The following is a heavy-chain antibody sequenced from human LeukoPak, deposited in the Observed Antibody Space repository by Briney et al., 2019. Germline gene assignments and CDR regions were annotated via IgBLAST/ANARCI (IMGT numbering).Heavy chain of an antibody. CDR1: GFTFTNYY. Sequence: ASVKVSCKASGFTFTNYYMHWVRQAPGQGPEWMGLINPSGSSTNYAQKFRGRVTMTRDTSTTTVYMVLSSLRSEDTAVYYCAREESGGYFDYGGQGTLVTVSS. CDR3: AREESGGYFDY. V-gene: IGHV1-46*01. CDR2: INPSGSST. J-gene: IGHJ4*02. D-gene: IGHD2-8*02.